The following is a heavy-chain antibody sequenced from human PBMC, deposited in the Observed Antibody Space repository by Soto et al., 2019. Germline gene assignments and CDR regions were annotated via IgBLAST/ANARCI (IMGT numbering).Heavy chain of an antibody. CDR2: IYSGGST. J-gene: IGHJ6*02. Sequence: SSNYMSWVRQAPGKGLEWVSVIYSGGSTYYADSVKGRFTISRDNSKNTLYLQMNSLRAEDTAVYYCASQLGGSVWGQGTTVTVSS. V-gene: IGHV3-53*01. CDR3: ASQLGGSV. CDR1: SSNY. D-gene: IGHD1-1*01.